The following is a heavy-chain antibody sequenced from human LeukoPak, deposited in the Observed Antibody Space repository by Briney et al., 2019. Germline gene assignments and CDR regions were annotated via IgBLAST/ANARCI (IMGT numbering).Heavy chain of an antibody. CDR1: GFTFSNHG. V-gene: IGHV3-74*01. J-gene: IGHJ5*02. Sequence: QPGGSLRLSCEASGFTFSNHGMHWVRQAPGKGLVWVSVISKDGSTSIYADSVRGRLTISRDNAKNTLYLQMNSLRVEDTSVYYCARDYYMGIVDQWGQGTRVTVSS. D-gene: IGHD3-22*01. CDR3: ARDYYMGIVDQ. CDR2: ISKDGSTS.